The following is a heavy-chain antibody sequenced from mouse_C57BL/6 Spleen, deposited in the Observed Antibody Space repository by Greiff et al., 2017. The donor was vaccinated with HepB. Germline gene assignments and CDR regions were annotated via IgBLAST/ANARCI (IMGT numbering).Heavy chain of an antibody. CDR2: INPSTGGT. D-gene: IGHD2-1*01. Sequence: EVQLVESGPELVKPGASVKISCKASGYSFTGYYMNWVKQSPEKSLEWIGEINPSTGGTTYNQKFKAKATLTVDKSSSTAYMQLKSLTSEDSAVYYCARGGRGNLFAYWGQGTLVTVSA. CDR3: ARGGRGNLFAY. J-gene: IGHJ3*01. CDR1: GYSFTGYY. V-gene: IGHV1-42*01.